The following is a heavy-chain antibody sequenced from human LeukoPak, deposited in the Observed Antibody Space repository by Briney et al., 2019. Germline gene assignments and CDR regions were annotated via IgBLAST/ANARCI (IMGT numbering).Heavy chain of an antibody. CDR2: IYYRGST. Sequence: SETLSLTCTVSGGSISSYYWSWIRQSPGKGLEWIGDIYYRGSTNYNPSLESRVTISVDTSKNQFSLKLNSVTAADTAVYYCARRLAGFEYWGQGTLVTVSS. J-gene: IGHJ4*02. V-gene: IGHV4-59*01. CDR3: ARRLAGFEY. D-gene: IGHD6-13*01. CDR1: GGSISSYY.